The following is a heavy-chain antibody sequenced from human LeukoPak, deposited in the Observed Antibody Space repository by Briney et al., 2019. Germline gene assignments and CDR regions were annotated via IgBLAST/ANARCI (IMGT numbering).Heavy chain of an antibody. Sequence: SETLSLTCTVSGDSISSYYWSWIRQSPGKGLEWIGYIFYSGNTNYNPSLKSRVTISVDTSKNQFSLKLSSVTAADTAVYYCARDEGDGSGFVWGQGTTVTVSS. CDR2: IFYSGNT. D-gene: IGHD3-10*01. CDR1: GDSISSYY. V-gene: IGHV4-59*01. CDR3: ARDEGDGSGFV. J-gene: IGHJ6*02.